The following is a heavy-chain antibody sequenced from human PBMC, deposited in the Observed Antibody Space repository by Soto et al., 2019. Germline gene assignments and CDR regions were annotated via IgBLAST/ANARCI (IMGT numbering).Heavy chain of an antibody. Sequence: SETLSLTFTVSGGSIRSYYWSWIRQPPGKGLEWIGYIYYSGSTSYNPSLKSRVTISVDTSKNQFSLKLSSVTAADTAVYYCARGLWFGEFPYYFDYWGQGTLVTVSS. CDR2: IYYSGST. V-gene: IGHV4-59*01. CDR3: ARGLWFGEFPYYFDY. CDR1: GGSIRSYY. J-gene: IGHJ4*02. D-gene: IGHD3-10*01.